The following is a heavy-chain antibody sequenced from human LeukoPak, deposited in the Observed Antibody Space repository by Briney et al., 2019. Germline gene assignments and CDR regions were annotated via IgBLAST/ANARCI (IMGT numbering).Heavy chain of an antibody. CDR2: IYSSGST. Sequence: SETLSLTCSVSGGSINSYYWSWVRQSAGKGLEWIGRIYSSGSTNYNPSLESRVTMSVDTSKNQFYLKLTSVTAADTAVYYCAGVNYLAPFDYWGQGTQVTVSS. CDR1: GGSINSYY. V-gene: IGHV4-4*07. CDR3: AGVNYLAPFDY. D-gene: IGHD1-7*01. J-gene: IGHJ4*02.